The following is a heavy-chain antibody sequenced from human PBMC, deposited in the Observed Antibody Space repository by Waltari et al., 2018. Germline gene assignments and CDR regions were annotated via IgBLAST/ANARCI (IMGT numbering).Heavy chain of an antibody. CDR3: ARLSQWGDY. Sequence: QVQLVQSGAEVKKPGSSVKVSCKASGGTFSSYAISWVRQAPGQGFEGMGGSIPICGTVNDAQKFQGRVTMTADESTSTAYLELSTLRAEDTAVYYWARLSQWGDYGGQGTLVTVSS. V-gene: IGHV1-69*13. CDR1: GGTFSSYA. D-gene: IGHD6-19*01. CDR2: SIPICGTV. J-gene: IGHJ4*02.